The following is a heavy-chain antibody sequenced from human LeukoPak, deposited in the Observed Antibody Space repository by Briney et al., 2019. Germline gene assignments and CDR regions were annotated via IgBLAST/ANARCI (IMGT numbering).Heavy chain of an antibody. Sequence: PSETLSLTCTVSGGSISSTSYYWGWIRQPPGKGLEWIGSNSGSTYYSPSLKSRVTMSVDTSKNQISLKLSSVTAADTAVYYCARGGSYLSAFDIWGQGTMVTVSS. CDR3: ARGGSYLSAFDI. D-gene: IGHD1-26*01. V-gene: IGHV4-39*07. J-gene: IGHJ3*02. CDR1: GGSISSTSYY. CDR2: NSGST.